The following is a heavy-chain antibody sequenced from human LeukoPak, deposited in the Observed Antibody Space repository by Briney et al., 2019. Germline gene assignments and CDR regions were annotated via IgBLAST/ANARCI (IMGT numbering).Heavy chain of an antibody. J-gene: IGHJ4*02. Sequence: PGGSLRLSCAASGFTFDDYAMHWVRQAPGKGLEWVSGISWNSGSIGYADSVKGRFTISRDNAKNSLYLQMNSLRAEDTALYYCANGGFGGYYFDYWAREPWSPSPQ. CDR2: ISWNSGSI. V-gene: IGHV3-9*01. CDR1: GFTFDDYA. CDR3: ANGGFGGYYFDY. D-gene: IGHD3-10*01.